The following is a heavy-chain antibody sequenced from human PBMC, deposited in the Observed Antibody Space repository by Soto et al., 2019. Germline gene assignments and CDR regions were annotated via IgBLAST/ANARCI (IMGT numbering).Heavy chain of an antibody. Sequence: PGGSLRLSCTASGFTFGDYAMSWFRQAPGKGLEWVGFIRSKAYGGTTEYAASVKGRFTISRDDSKKTAYLQMNSLESEDTAVYYCSRDDSDWFFNWGRGTLVTVSS. CDR1: GFTFGDYA. V-gene: IGHV3-49*03. CDR2: IRSKAYGGTT. J-gene: IGHJ4*02. CDR3: SRDDSDWFFN. D-gene: IGHD3-9*01.